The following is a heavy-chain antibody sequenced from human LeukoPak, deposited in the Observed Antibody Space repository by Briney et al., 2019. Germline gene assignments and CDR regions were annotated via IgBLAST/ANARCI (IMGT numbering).Heavy chain of an antibody. Sequence: GGSLRLSCAASGFTFSSYWMNWVRQAPGKGLEWVANIKQDGSEKYYVDSVKGRFTISRDNAKNSLYLQMNSLRAEDTAVYYCARIARDIVVVPAALYFDYWGQGTLVTVSS. CDR1: GFTFSSYW. D-gene: IGHD2-2*01. CDR3: ARIARDIVVVPAALYFDY. V-gene: IGHV3-7*01. J-gene: IGHJ4*02. CDR2: IKQDGSEK.